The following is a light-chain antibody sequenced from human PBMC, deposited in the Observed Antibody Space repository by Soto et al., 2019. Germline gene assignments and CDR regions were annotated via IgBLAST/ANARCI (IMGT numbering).Light chain of an antibody. J-gene: IGLJ1*01. CDR2: ELS. CDR3: NSYTSSNTLV. CDR1: SSDVGGYNY. V-gene: IGLV2-14*01. Sequence: SVPTPPAAVSGCPGESIAISCTGTSSDVGGYNYVSWYQQRPGKAPKLMIYELSNRPSGVSSRFSGSKSGNTASLTISGLQAEDEADYYCNSYTSSNTLVFGTGTKVTVL.